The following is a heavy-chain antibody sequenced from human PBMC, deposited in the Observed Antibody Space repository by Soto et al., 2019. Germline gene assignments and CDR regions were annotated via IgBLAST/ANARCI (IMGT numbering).Heavy chain of an antibody. J-gene: IGHJ4*02. D-gene: IGHD3-16*01. V-gene: IGHV3-64D*08. CDR3: VKGLATGWGRYFED. Sequence: GGSLRLSCSASGFTLSTYAMHWVRLAPGKGLEYVSSVRSDGGGAYYEDSVKGRFTVSRDNSKSNVFLQMSSLRPEDTAVYYCVKGLATGWGRYFEDWGPGTLVTVSS. CDR1: GFTLSTYA. CDR2: VRSDGGGA.